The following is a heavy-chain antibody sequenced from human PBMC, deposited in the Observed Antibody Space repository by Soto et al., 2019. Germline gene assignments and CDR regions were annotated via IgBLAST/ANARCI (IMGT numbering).Heavy chain of an antibody. Sequence: KGLEWIGYIYYSGSTNYNPSLKSRVTISVDTSKNQFSLKLSSVTAADTAVFFCQAEDGIRDVRSVSAFLLNRSSDL. D-gene: IGHD3-10*02. CDR3: QAEDGIRDVRSVSAFLLNRSSDL. J-gene: IGHJ2*01. V-gene: IGHV4-59*01. CDR2: IYYSGST.